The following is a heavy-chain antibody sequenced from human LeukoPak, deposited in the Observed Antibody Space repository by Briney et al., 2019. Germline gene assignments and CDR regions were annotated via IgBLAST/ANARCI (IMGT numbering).Heavy chain of an antibody. D-gene: IGHD3-10*01. CDR1: GFTFSSYA. CDR2: ISGSGGST. Sequence: GGSLRLSCAASGFTFSSYAMSWVRQAPGKGLEWVSAISGSGGSTYYADSVKGRFTISRDNSENTLYLQMNSLRAEDTAVYYCARGWYYYGSGTDYWGQGTLVTVSS. CDR3: ARGWYYYGSGTDY. J-gene: IGHJ4*02. V-gene: IGHV3-23*01.